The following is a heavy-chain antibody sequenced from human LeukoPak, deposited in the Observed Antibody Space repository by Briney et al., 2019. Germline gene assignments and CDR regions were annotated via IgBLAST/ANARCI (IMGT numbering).Heavy chain of an antibody. Sequence: SETLSLTCTVSGDSIRSYYWSWIRQPPGKGLEWIGYVFYTGTTHYNPSLKSRVTISVDTSKSQFSLTLTSVTAADTAVYYCARETTISGGTPVAGPQPYIYYVDVWGKGTTVTISS. V-gene: IGHV4-59*01. CDR3: ARETTISGGTPVAGPQPYIYYVDV. CDR2: VFYTGTT. D-gene: IGHD6-19*01. J-gene: IGHJ6*03. CDR1: GDSIRSYY.